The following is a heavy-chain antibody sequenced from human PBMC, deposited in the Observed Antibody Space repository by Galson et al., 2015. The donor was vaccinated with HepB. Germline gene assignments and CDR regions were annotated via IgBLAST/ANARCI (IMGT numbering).Heavy chain of an antibody. CDR3: AKSPLQWELLPHAFES. CDR2: AWSDGSKK. Sequence: SLRLSCAASGVTFSSFGMHWVRQAPGKGLEWVAGAWSDGSKKFYADSVQGRFTISRDNSKNRLFLQMNNLRPEDTAVYYYAKSPLQWELLPHAFESWGPGTLVTVSS. V-gene: IGHV3-33*06. J-gene: IGHJ4*02. CDR1: GVTFSSFG. D-gene: IGHD1-26*01.